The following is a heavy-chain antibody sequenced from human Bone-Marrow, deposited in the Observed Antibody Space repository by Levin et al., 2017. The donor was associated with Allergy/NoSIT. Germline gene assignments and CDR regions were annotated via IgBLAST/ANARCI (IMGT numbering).Heavy chain of an antibody. J-gene: IGHJ4*02. CDR3: ASPLLYSAYDNSDY. D-gene: IGHD5-12*01. CDR2: ISYDGSSK. CDR1: GFTFGSYA. Sequence: SCVASGFTFGSYAIHWVRQAPGKGLEWVAVISYDGSSKDYADSVKGRFTISRDNSKNMLYLQLNSLRAEDTGIYYCASPLLYSAYDNSDYWGQGTLVTVSS. V-gene: IGHV3-30-3*01.